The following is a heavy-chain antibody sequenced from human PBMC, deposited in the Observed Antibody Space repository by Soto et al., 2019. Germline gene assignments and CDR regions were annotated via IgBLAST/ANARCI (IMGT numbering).Heavy chain of an antibody. CDR2: ISSSSSTI. CDR1: GFTFSSYS. D-gene: IGHD3-10*01. J-gene: IGHJ5*02. Sequence: GGSLRLSCAASGFTFSSYSMNWVRQAPGKGLEWVSYISSSSSTIYYADSVKGRFTISRDNAKNSLYLQMNSLRDEDTAVYYCARVKFGEEENWFDPWGQGTLVTVSS. CDR3: ARVKFGEEENWFDP. V-gene: IGHV3-48*02.